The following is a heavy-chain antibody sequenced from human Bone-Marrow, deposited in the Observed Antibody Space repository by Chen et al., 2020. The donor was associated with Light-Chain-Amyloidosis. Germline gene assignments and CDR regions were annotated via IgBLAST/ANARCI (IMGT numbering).Heavy chain of an antibody. CDR2: IWFDGRNK. CDR1: GFIFKDYV. V-gene: IGHV3-33*01. D-gene: IGHD7-27*01. CDR3: VRDQTGGLDAFDY. Sequence: QVQLVESGGGVVQPGRSLRLSCAVSGFIFKDYVMHWVRPAPGKGLEGVAVIWFDGRNKYYADSQKGRFTISRDNAKNKLELEMSSLRAEDTAVYFCVRDQTGGLDAFDYWGQGTLVTVSS. J-gene: IGHJ4*02.